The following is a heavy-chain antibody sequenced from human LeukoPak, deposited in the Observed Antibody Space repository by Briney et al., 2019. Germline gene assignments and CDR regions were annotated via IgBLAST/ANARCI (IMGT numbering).Heavy chain of an antibody. J-gene: IGHJ4*02. Sequence: GGSLRLSCAASGFTFNNYAMRWVRQAPGKGLEWMADISYDGTDKYYVDSVKGRFTISRDNSKNTLYLQMNSLRAEDAAVYYCARGPMIVVDAEHTFDYWGQGTLVTVSS. CDR1: GFTFNNYA. CDR2: ISYDGTDK. V-gene: IGHV3-30*04. D-gene: IGHD3-22*01. CDR3: ARGPMIVVDAEHTFDY.